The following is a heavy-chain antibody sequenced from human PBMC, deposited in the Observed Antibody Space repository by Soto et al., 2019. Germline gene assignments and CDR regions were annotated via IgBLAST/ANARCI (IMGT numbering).Heavy chain of an antibody. CDR3: TRLHFIVQPGINY. Sequence: GGSLRLSCAASRFSFSDSGIHWVRQASGKGLEWVGRIRTKSNSYATAYAASVKGRFTISRDDSKNTAYLQMNSLKTEDTAVYYCTRLHFIVQPGINYWGQGTLVTVSS. V-gene: IGHV3-73*01. CDR1: RFSFSDSG. D-gene: IGHD2-2*01. CDR2: IRTKSNSYAT. J-gene: IGHJ4*02.